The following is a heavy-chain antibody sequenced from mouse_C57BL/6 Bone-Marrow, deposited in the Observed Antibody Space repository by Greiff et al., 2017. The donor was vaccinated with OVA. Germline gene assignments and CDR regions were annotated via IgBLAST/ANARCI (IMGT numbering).Heavy chain of an antibody. D-gene: IGHD2-12*01. CDR3: ASYDWFAY. CDR2: IYPGDGDT. V-gene: IGHV1-80*01. J-gene: IGHJ3*01. CDR1: GYAFSSYW. Sequence: LQQSGASVKISCKASGYAFSSYWMNWVKQRPGKGLEWIGQIYPGDGDTNYNGKFKGKATLTADKSSSTAYMQLSSLTSEDSAVYFCASYDWFAYWGQGTLVTVSA.